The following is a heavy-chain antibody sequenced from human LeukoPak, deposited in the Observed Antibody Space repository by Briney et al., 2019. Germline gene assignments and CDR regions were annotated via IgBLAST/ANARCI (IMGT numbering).Heavy chain of an antibody. CDR3: AKDILYRGRIAAFDI. CDR1: GFTFDDYS. J-gene: IGHJ3*02. D-gene: IGHD2/OR15-2a*01. V-gene: IGHV3-9*03. Sequence: GGSLRLSCAASGFTFDDYSMHWVRQASGKGLEWVSGISWNSGSIVYADSVKGRFTNSRDNAKNSLYLQMNSLRAEDMALYYCAKDILYRGRIAAFDIWGQGTMVTVSS. CDR2: ISWNSGSI.